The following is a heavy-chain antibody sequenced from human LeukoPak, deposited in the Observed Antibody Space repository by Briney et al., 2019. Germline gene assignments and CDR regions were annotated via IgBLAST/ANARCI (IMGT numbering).Heavy chain of an antibody. Sequence: GSLRLSCAASGFTFSSYAMSWVRQAPGKGLEWVSTISGGAGSTHYADSVKGRFTISRDNSKNTLYLQMSSLRAEDTAVYYCAKGYCGGDCPLDVWGQGTTVTVSS. J-gene: IGHJ6*02. CDR3: AKGYCGGDCPLDV. CDR2: ISGGAGST. D-gene: IGHD2-21*02. CDR1: GFTFSSYA. V-gene: IGHV3-23*01.